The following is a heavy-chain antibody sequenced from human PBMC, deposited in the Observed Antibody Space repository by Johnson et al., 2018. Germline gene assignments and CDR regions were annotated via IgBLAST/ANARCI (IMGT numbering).Heavy chain of an antibody. J-gene: IGHJ6*02. D-gene: IGHD6-13*01. Sequence: VQLVESGGGLVQPGGSLRLSCAASGFTFSSYDMHWVRQATGKGLEWVSAIGTAGDTYYPGSGKGRFTSPRENAKNALYLQMNILRAGDTALYYCAKDGTGYSSSWRNYYGMDVWGQGTTVTVSS. CDR2: IGTAGDT. CDR3: AKDGTGYSSSWRNYYGMDV. CDR1: GFTFSSYD. V-gene: IGHV3-13*01.